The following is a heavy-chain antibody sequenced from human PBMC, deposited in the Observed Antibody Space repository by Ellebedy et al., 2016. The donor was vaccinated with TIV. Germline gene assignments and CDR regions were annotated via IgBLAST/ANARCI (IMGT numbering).Heavy chain of an antibody. CDR1: GGTFSSYV. J-gene: IGHJ6*02. Sequence: ASVKVSXXASGGTFSSYVISWVRQAPGQGLEWMGGIIPIFGTANYAQKFQGRVTITADESTSTAYMELSSLRSEDTAVYYCARGSKRVITFTYYYYGMDVWGQGTTVTVSS. D-gene: IGHD3-22*01. CDR2: IIPIFGTA. CDR3: ARGSKRVITFTYYYYGMDV. V-gene: IGHV1-69*13.